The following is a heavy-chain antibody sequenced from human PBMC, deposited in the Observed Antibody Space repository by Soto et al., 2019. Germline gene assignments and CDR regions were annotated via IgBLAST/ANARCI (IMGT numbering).Heavy chain of an antibody. CDR2: ISWNSGSI. CDR3: ANGGYDYDSSGYHDAFDI. J-gene: IGHJ3*02. D-gene: IGHD3-22*01. Sequence: PGGSLRLSCAASGFTFDDYAMHWVRQAPGKGLEWVSGISWNSGSIGYADSVTGGFTISRDNAKNSLYLQMNSLRAEDTALYYCANGGYDYDSSGYHDAFDIWGQGTMVTVSS. V-gene: IGHV3-9*01. CDR1: GFTFDDYA.